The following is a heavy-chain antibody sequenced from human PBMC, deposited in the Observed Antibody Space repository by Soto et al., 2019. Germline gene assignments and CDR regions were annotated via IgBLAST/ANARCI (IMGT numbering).Heavy chain of an antibody. Sequence: SETLSLTCAVSGGSISSSNYWSWIRQHPGKGLEWIGYIYYSGSTYYNPSLKSRVTISVDTSKNQFSLKLSSVTAADTAVYYCARRDDFWSGYRYWGQGTLVTVSS. CDR2: IYYSGST. J-gene: IGHJ4*02. V-gene: IGHV4-31*11. CDR1: GGSISSSNY. CDR3: ARRDDFWSGYRY. D-gene: IGHD3-3*01.